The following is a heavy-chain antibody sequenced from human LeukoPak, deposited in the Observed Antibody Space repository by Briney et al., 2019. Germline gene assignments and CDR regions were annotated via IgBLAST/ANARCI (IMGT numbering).Heavy chain of an antibody. CDR1: GYTFTGYY. V-gene: IGHV1-2*02. J-gene: IGHJ6*03. CDR2: INPNSGGT. CDR3: ARANREEQLVPLYYYYMDV. D-gene: IGHD6-6*01. Sequence: ASVKVSCKASGYTFTGYYMHWVRQAPGQGLEWMGWINPNSGGTNYAQKFQGRVTMTRDTSISTAYMELSRLRSDDTAVYYCARANREEQLVPLYYYYMDVWGKGTTVTVSS.